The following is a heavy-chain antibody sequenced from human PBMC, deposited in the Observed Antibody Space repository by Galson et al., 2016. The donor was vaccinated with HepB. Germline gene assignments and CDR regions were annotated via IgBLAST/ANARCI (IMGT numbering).Heavy chain of an antibody. CDR1: AYSFTSYY. V-gene: IGHV1-46*01. CDR3: ARDSARTSSLDY. Sequence: SVKVSCKASAYSFTSYYMHWVRQAPGQGLEWMGIIDPSRGDTRYSQKFQGRVNMTRDTSTSTVHMELSSLTSEDTAVYYCARDSARTSSLDYWGQGTLVTVSS. CDR2: IDPSRGDT. J-gene: IGHJ4*02. D-gene: IGHD6-6*01.